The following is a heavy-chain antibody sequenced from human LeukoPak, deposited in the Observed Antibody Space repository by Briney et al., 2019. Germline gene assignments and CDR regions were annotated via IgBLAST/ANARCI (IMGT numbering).Heavy chain of an antibody. J-gene: IGHJ6*02. CDR2: IYYSGST. CDR3: ARDTRYYGMDV. V-gene: IGHV4-59*01. Sequence: SETLSLTCTVSGGSISSYYWSWIRQPPGKGLEWIGYIYYSGSTNYNPSLKSRVTISVDTSKNQFSLSLSSVTAADSAVYYCARDTRYYGMDVWDQGTTVTVSS. CDR1: GGSISSYY.